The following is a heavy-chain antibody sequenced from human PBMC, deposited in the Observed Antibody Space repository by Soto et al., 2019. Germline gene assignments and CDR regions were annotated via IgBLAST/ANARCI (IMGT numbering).Heavy chain of an antibody. CDR3: AIDGVYCGGDCYSYYYYMDV. CDR2: ISGSGGYT. V-gene: IGHV3-23*01. J-gene: IGHJ6*03. CDR1: GFTFSSYA. D-gene: IGHD2-21*01. Sequence: GGSLRLSCAASGFTFSSYAMSWVRQAPGKGLEWVSAISGSGGYTYYADSVKGRFTISRDNSKNTLYLQMNSLRAEDTAVYYFAIDGVYCGGDCYSYYYYMDVWGKGTTVTVSS.